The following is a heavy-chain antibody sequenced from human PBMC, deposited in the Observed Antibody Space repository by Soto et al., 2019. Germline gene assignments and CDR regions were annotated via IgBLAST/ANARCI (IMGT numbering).Heavy chain of an antibody. J-gene: IGHJ6*03. CDR1: GGSISSSSYY. CDR3: ARRYGDYDWENYYYYMDV. V-gene: IGHV4-39*01. CDR2: IYYSGST. D-gene: IGHD4-17*01. Sequence: QLKLQESGPGLVKPSETLSLTCTVSGGSISSSSYYWGWIRQPPGKGLEWIGSIYYSGSTYYNPALKSRVTISVDTSKNQFSLKLSSVTAADTAVYYCARRYGDYDWENYYYYMDVWGKGTTVTVSS.